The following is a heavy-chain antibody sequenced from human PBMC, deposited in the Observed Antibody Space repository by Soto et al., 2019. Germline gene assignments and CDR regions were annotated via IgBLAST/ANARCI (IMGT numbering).Heavy chain of an antibody. CDR2: IWYDGSNK. J-gene: IGHJ6*02. CDR1: GFTFSIYG. Sequence: QPGGSLRLSCAASGFTFSIYGMQWVRHAPGKGLEWVAVIWYDGSNKYYADSVKGRFTISRDNSKNTLYLQMNSLRAEDTAVYYCARIQLWPDYYYYYGMDVWGQGTTVTVSS. V-gene: IGHV3-33*01. D-gene: IGHD5-18*01. CDR3: ARIQLWPDYYYYYGMDV.